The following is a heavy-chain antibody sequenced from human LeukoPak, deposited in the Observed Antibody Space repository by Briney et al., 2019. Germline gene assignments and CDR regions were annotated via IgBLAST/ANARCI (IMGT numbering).Heavy chain of an antibody. V-gene: IGHV3-23*01. CDR1: GFTFTSYA. D-gene: IGHD6-13*01. Sequence: GVSLRLSCAASGFTFTSYAMSWVRQAPGKGLEWVSSISGAGDNTYYADSVKGRFTISRDNSKNTLSLQMNSLRAEDTAVYFCATGYSRGGGFDYWGQGTLVTVSS. CDR2: ISGAGDNT. CDR3: ATGYSRGGGFDY. J-gene: IGHJ4*02.